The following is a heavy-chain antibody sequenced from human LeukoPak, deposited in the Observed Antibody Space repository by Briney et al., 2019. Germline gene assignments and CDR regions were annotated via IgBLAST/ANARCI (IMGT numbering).Heavy chain of an antibody. Sequence: MSGGSLRLSCAATGFTFSDYYMTWIRQAPGKGLEWVSFISSSSSYTNYADSVKGRFTISRDNAKNSLYLQMNSLRAEDTAVYYCARDPTGSIDYWGQGVLVTVSS. D-gene: IGHD3-9*01. CDR1: GFTFSDYY. CDR2: ISSSSSYT. V-gene: IGHV3-11*05. J-gene: IGHJ4*02. CDR3: ARDPTGSIDY.